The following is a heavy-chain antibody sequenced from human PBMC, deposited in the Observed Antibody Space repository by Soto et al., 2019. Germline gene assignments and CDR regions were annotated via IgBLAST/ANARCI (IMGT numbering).Heavy chain of an antibody. CDR3: ARDRRGYCSSTSCYVFDY. CDR2: IWYDGSNK. V-gene: IGHV3-33*01. CDR1: GFTFSSYG. J-gene: IGHJ4*02. Sequence: QVQLVESGGGVVQPGRSLGLSCAASGFTFSSYGMHWVRQAPGKGLEWVAVIWYDGSNKYYADSVKGRFTISRDNSKNTLYLQMNSLRAEDTAVYYCARDRRGYCSSTSCYVFDYWGQGTLVTVSS. D-gene: IGHD2-2*01.